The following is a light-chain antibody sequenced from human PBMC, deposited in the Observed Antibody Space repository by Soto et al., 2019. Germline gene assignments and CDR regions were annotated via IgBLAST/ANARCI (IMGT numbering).Light chain of an antibody. CDR2: AAS. J-gene: IGKJ5*01. Sequence: DIQMTQSPSSLSASVGDRVTITCRASESIARHLNWYQQKPGKAPKLLIYAASSLQNGVPSRFRGGGSGTDFTLTISNLQPEDFVTYYCQQTYSTLSITFGQGTRLEIK. V-gene: IGKV1-39*01. CDR3: QQTYSTLSIT. CDR1: ESIARH.